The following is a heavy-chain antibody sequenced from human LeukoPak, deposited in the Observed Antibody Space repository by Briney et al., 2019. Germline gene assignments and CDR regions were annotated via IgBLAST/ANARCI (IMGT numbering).Heavy chain of an antibody. J-gene: IGHJ6*04. V-gene: IGHV3-30*02. CDR3: AKESGYDFWSGYYMDV. CDR2: IRYDGSNK. Sequence: GGSLRLSCAASGFTFSSYGMHWVRQAPGKGLEWVAFIRYDGSNKYYADSVKGRFTISRDNSKNTLYLQMNSLRAEDSAVYYCAKESGYDFWSGYYMDVWGKGTTVTVSS. CDR1: GFTFSSYG. D-gene: IGHD3-3*01.